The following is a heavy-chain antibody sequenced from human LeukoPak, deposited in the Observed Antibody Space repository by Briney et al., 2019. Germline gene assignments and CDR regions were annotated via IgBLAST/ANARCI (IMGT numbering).Heavy chain of an antibody. CDR1: GFSFNNAW. V-gene: IGHV3-15*01. CDR3: TTDSLGWAENYYYYYMDV. J-gene: IGHJ6*03. CDR2: IKSKFDGGTS. Sequence: GGSLRLSCAASGFSFNNAWMSWVRQAPGKGLEGVGRIKSKFDGGTSDYAAPVKGRFTISRDDSKNTLYLQINSLNTEDTAVYYCTTDSLGWAENYYYYYMDVWGKGTTVTVSS. D-gene: IGHD6-19*01.